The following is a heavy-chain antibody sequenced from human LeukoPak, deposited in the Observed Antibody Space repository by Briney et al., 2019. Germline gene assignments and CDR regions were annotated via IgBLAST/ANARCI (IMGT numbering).Heavy chain of an antibody. V-gene: IGHV5-51*01. CDR2: IYPGDSDT. CDR1: GYSFTNYW. D-gene: IGHD5-12*01. CDR3: ATASGSGYSGYDYFDY. Sequence: GESLKISCKGSGYSFTNYWIGWVRQMPGKGLEWMGIIYPGDSDTRYSPSFQGQVTISADKSISTAYLQWSSLKASDTAMYYCATASGSGYSGYDYFDYWGQGTLVTVSS. J-gene: IGHJ4*02.